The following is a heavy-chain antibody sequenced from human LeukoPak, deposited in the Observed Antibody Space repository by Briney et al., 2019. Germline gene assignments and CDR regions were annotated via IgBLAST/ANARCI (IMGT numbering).Heavy chain of an antibody. CDR3: ASSDSSSLDY. V-gene: IGHV4-59*01. CDR2: IYYSGST. J-gene: IGHJ4*02. D-gene: IGHD6-6*01. CDR1: GGSISSYY. Sequence: PSETLSLTCTVSGGSISSYYWSWIRQPPGKGLEWIGYIYYSGSTNYNPSLKSRVTISVDTSKNQFSLKLSSVTAADTAVYYCASSDSSSLDYWGQGTLVTVSS.